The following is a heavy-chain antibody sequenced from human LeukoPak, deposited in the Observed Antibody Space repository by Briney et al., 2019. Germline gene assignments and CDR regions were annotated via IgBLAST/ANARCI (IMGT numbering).Heavy chain of an antibody. CDR3: ARGQLWFGGYYYYMDV. D-gene: IGHD3-10*01. J-gene: IGHJ6*03. CDR2: INPSGGST. V-gene: IGHV1-46*01. Sequence: ASVKVSCKASGYTFTSYYMHWVRQAPGQGLEWMGIINPSGGSTSYAQKFQGRVTMTRDTSTSTVYMELSSLRSEDTAVYYCARGQLWFGGYYYYMDVWGKGTTVTVSS. CDR1: GYTFTSYY.